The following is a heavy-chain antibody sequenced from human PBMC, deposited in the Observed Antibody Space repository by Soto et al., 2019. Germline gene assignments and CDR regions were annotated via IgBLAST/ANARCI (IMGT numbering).Heavy chain of an antibody. CDR1: GFTFSSYW. Sequence: EVQLVESGGGLVQPGGSLRLSCAASGFTFSSYWMSWVRQAPGKGLEWVANIKQDGSEKYYVDSVKGRFTISRDNAKNSRYLKMNSLRAEDTAVYYCARDRYSYYDFWSGSLPYYYYGMDVWGQGTTVTVSS. J-gene: IGHJ6*02. V-gene: IGHV3-7*01. D-gene: IGHD3-3*01. CDR3: ARDRYSYYDFWSGSLPYYYYGMDV. CDR2: IKQDGSEK.